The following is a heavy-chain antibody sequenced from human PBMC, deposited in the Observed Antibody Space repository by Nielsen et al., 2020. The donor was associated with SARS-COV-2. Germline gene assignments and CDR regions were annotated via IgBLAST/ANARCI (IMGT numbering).Heavy chain of an antibody. J-gene: IGHJ4*02. Sequence: ASVKVSCKASGYTFTGYYIHWVRQAPGQGLEWMGWINPNTGNTKYAQKFQDWVTMTRDTSNNTAYIELSRLRSDDMAVYFCARRGHDNSGYYWDYWGQGTLVTVSS. CDR3: ARRGHDNSGYYWDY. V-gene: IGHV1-2*04. CDR2: INPNTGNT. CDR1: GYTFTGYY. D-gene: IGHD3-22*01.